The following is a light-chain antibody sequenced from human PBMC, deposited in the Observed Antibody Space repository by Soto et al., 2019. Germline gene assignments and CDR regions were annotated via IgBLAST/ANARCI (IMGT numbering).Light chain of an antibody. J-gene: IGLJ2*01. CDR2: GNS. CDR1: SSNIGAGYD. V-gene: IGLV1-40*01. Sequence: QSALTQPPSVSGAPGQRVTISCTGSSSNIGAGYDVHWYQQFPGTAPKLLIYGNSNRPSGVPARFSGSKSGSSASLAITGLQAEDEADYYCQSYDSSLTGPKVLFGGGTKLTGL. CDR3: QSYDSSLTGPKVL.